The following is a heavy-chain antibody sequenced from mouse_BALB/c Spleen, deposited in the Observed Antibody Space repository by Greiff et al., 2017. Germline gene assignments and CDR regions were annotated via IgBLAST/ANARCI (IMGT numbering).Heavy chain of an antibody. D-gene: IGHD2-2*01. Sequence: VQLQQSGAELVRSGASVKLSCTASGFNIKDYYMHWGKQRPEQGLEWIGWIDPENGDTEYAPKFQGKATMTADTSSNTAYLQLSSLTSEDTAVYYCNAPYGYDGGFAYWGQGTLVTVSA. J-gene: IGHJ3*01. CDR1: GFNIKDYY. V-gene: IGHV14-4*02. CDR3: NAPYGYDGGFAY. CDR2: IDPENGDT.